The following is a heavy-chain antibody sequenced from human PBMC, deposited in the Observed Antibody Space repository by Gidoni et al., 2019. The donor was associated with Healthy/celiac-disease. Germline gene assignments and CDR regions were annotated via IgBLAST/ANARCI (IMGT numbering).Heavy chain of an antibody. Sequence: EVQLLESGGGLVQPGGSLRLSCAASGFTFSSFAMSWVRQAPGKGLEWVSAISGSGGSTYYADSVKGRFTISRDNSKNTLYLQMNSLRAEDTAVYYCAKDPEYYYDSSVIVDYWGQGTLVTVSS. J-gene: IGHJ4*02. D-gene: IGHD3-22*01. CDR2: ISGSGGST. V-gene: IGHV3-23*01. CDR1: GFTFSSFA. CDR3: AKDPEYYYDSSVIVDY.